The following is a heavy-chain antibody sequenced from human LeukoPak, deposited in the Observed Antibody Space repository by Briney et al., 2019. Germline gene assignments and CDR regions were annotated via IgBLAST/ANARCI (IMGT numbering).Heavy chain of an antibody. CDR1: GFTFSSYE. CDR2: ISSSGSTI. V-gene: IGHV3-48*03. Sequence: TGGSLRLSCAASGFTFSSYEMNWVRQAPGKGLEWVSYISSSGSTIYYADSVKGRFTISRDNAKNSLYLQMNSLRAEDTAVYYCASRDRTYYYGSRRVKDYFDYWGQGTLVTVSS. CDR3: ASRDRTYYYGSRRVKDYFDY. J-gene: IGHJ4*02. D-gene: IGHD3-10*01.